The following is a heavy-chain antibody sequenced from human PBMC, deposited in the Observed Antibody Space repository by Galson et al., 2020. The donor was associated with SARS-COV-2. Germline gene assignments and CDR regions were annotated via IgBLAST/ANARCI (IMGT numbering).Heavy chain of an antibody. Sequence: TGGSLRLSCAASGFTFSSYAMHWVRQAPGKGLEWVAVISYDGSNKYYADSVKGRFTISRDNSKNTLYLQMNSLRAEDTAVYYCARAGGASGMDVWGQGTTVTVSS. D-gene: IGHD3-16*01. CDR1: GFTFSSYA. CDR3: ARAGGASGMDV. V-gene: IGHV3-30-3*01. CDR2: ISYDGSNK. J-gene: IGHJ6*02.